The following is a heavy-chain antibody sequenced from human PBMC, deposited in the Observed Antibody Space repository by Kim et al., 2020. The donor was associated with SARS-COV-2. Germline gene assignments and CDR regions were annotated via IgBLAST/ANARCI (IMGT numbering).Heavy chain of an antibody. CDR3: ARRGYTAILYYFDY. V-gene: IGHV3-30*04. D-gene: IGHD5-18*01. CDR2: ISYAGGNK. J-gene: IGHJ4*02. Sequence: GGSLRLSCAASGFTFSSYAMHWVRQAPGKGLEWVAFISYAGGNKYYADSVKGRFTISRDNSKNTLYLQMNSLRAEDTAVYYCARRGYTAILYYFDYWGQGTLVTGSS. CDR1: GFTFSSYA.